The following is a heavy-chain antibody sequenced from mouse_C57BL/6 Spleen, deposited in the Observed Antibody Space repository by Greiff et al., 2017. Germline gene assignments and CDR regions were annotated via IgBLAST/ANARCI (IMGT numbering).Heavy chain of an antibody. J-gene: IGHJ4*01. Sequence: QVQLQQPGAELAKPGASVKLSCKASGYTFTSYWMHWVKQRPGQGLEWIGYINPSSGYTKYNQKFKDKATLTADKSSSTAYMQLIRLTYENSAVYYFASRAYYSNCLDYWGQGTSVTVSS. CDR2: INPSSGYT. CDR1: GYTFTSYW. CDR3: ASRAYYSNCLDY. D-gene: IGHD2-5*01. V-gene: IGHV1-7*01.